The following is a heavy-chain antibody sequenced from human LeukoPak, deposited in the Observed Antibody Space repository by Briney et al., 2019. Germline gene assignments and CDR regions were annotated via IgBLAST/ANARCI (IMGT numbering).Heavy chain of an antibody. Sequence: GGSLRLSCAASGFTFSTYWMHWVRQAPGKGLVXXXRINSDGSSTSYADSVKGRFTISRDNAKNTLYLQMNSLRAEDTAVYYCARTYYYDSSGYYYYWGQGTLVTVSS. D-gene: IGHD3-22*01. CDR3: ARTYYYDSSGYYYY. V-gene: IGHV3-74*01. CDR2: INSDGSST. CDR1: GFTFSTYW. J-gene: IGHJ4*02.